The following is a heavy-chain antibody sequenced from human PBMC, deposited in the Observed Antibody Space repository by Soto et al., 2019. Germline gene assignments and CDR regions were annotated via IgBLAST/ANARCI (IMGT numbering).Heavy chain of an antibody. D-gene: IGHD1-20*01. CDR3: AHRRGGYNWEDAHFDY. Sequence: QITLKESGPTLVKPTQTLTLTCSFSGFSLSTTGVGVGWIRQPPGKALEWLGFAYWDDDNRYSPSLKSRLTITKDTSGNQVVLTMTNMDPVDTATYFCAHRRGGYNWEDAHFDYWGQGTLVTVSS. CDR1: GFSLSTTGVG. V-gene: IGHV2-5*02. CDR2: AYWDDDN. J-gene: IGHJ4*02.